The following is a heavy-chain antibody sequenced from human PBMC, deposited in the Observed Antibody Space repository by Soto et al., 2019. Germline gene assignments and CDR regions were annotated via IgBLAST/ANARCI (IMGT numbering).Heavy chain of an antibody. D-gene: IGHD6-13*01. J-gene: IGHJ5*02. CDR2: ISGSGGST. CDR3: AKDRGYSSSWSGNWFDP. V-gene: IGHV3-23*01. CDR1: GFTFSSYA. Sequence: EVQLLESGGGLVQPGGSLRLSCAAYGFTFSSYAMSWVRQSPGKGLEWVAAISGSGGSTYYADPGKGRFTISRDNSKNALYLQTDSLRAEDTAVYYCAKDRGYSSSWSGNWFDPWGQGTLVTVSS.